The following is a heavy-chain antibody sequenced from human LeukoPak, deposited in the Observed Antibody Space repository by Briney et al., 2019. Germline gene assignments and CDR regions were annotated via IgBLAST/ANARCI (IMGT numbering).Heavy chain of an antibody. CDR3: ARDHSTSWSTLDL. Sequence: GGSLRLSCAASGFTFSSYWMSWVRQPPGKGLDSVANIKQDGSEKYCVDSVKGRFTISRDNAKNSLYLQMNSLGAEDTAVYYCARDHSTSWSTLDLWGRGTLVTVSS. CDR1: GFTFSSYW. J-gene: IGHJ2*01. V-gene: IGHV3-7*01. D-gene: IGHD6-13*01. CDR2: IKQDGSEK.